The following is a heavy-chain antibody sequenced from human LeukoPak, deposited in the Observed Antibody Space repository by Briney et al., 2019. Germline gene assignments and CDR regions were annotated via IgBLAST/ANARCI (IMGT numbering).Heavy chain of an antibody. CDR3: ARVYSSGWYATWFDP. CDR1: GFTFSSYS. CDR2: ISSRSTTI. V-gene: IGHV3-48*01. J-gene: IGHJ5*02. D-gene: IGHD6-19*01. Sequence: PGGSLRLSCAASGFTFSSYSMNWVRQAPGRGLEWVSYISSRSTTIYYADSVKGRFTISRDNAKNSLYLQMSSLRAEDTAVYYCARVYSSGWYATWFDPWGQGTLVTVSS.